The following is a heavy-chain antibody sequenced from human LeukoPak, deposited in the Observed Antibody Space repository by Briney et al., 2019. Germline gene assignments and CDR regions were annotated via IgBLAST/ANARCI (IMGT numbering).Heavy chain of an antibody. CDR3: ARLIDSSGYYLDY. CDR2: IYYSGST. V-gene: IGHV4-59*08. D-gene: IGHD3-22*01. Sequence: SETLSLTCTVSGGSISSYYWSWIRQPPGKGLEWIGYIYYSGSTNYNPSLKSRVTISVDTSKNQFSLKLSSVTAADTAVYYCARLIDSSGYYLDYWGQGTLVTASS. CDR1: GGSISSYY. J-gene: IGHJ4*02.